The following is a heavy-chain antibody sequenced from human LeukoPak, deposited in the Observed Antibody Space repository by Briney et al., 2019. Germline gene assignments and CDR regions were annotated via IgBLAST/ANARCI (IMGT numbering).Heavy chain of an antibody. J-gene: IGHJ4*02. D-gene: IGHD2-15*01. CDR3: ARGVSYCSGGSCYLGYFDY. CDR2: IYYSGST. CDR1: GGSISSYY. Sequence: SSETLSLTCTVSGGSISSYYWSWIRQPPGKGLEWIGYIYYSGSTNYNPSLKSRVTISIDTSKNQFSLKLSSVTAADTAVYYCARGVSYCSGGSCYLGYFDYWGQGTLVTVSS. V-gene: IGHV4-59*12.